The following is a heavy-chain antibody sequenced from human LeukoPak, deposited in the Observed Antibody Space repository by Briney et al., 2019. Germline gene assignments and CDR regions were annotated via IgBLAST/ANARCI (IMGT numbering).Heavy chain of an antibody. D-gene: IGHD3-22*01. J-gene: IGHJ3*02. Sequence: GGSLRLSCAASGFTFSSYWMSWVRQAPGKGLEWVANIKQDGSEKYYVDSVKGRFTISRDNAKNSLYLQMNSLRAEDTAVYYCARGNPWLTNVFDIWGQGTMVTVSS. CDR1: GFTFSSYW. CDR3: ARGNPWLTNVFDI. CDR2: IKQDGSEK. V-gene: IGHV3-7*01.